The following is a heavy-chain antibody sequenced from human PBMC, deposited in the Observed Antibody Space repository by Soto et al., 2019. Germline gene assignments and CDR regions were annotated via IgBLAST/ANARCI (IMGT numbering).Heavy chain of an antibody. CDR1: GFTFSSYG. D-gene: IGHD2-15*01. V-gene: IGHV3-30*18. CDR2: ILYDGSKK. J-gene: IGHJ4*02. Sequence: VGSLRLSCPASGFTFSSYGMHWVRQAPGKGLEWVAVILYDGSKKYYADSMKGRFTISRDNSKNTLYLQMDSLRAEDTAVYYCAKDGGALRGYEEHYYLDDWGQRALVTVSS. CDR3: AKDGGALRGYEEHYYLDD.